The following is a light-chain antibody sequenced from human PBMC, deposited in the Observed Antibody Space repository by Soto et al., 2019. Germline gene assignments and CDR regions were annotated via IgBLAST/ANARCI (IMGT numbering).Light chain of an antibody. V-gene: IGKV1-5*03. CDR1: QSISSW. CDR2: KAS. Sequence: DIQMTQAPSTLSASVGDRVTITCRASQSISSWLAWYQQKPGKAPNLLILKASSLESGVPSRFRGSGSGTEFTLTISSLQPDDFATYYCQQYNTYPWTFGQGTKVDIK. CDR3: QQYNTYPWT. J-gene: IGKJ1*01.